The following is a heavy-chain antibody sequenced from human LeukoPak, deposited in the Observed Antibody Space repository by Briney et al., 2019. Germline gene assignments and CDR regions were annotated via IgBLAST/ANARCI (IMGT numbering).Heavy chain of an antibody. Sequence: GGSLRLSCAASGFTFSSNLMHWVRQGPGKGLVWVSHINRDGTSTRYADSVKGRFTISRDNAKNTLYLQMNSLRAEDTAVYFCAKDFSGAIDSWGQGTLVSVSS. V-gene: IGHV3-74*01. CDR3: AKDFSGAIDS. CDR1: GFTFSSNL. J-gene: IGHJ4*02. D-gene: IGHD3-10*01. CDR2: INRDGTST.